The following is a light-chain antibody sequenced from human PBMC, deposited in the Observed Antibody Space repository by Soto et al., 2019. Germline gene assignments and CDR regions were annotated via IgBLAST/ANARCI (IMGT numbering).Light chain of an antibody. CDR1: TSNIGKNF. CDR2: ENN. Sequence: QSVLTQPPSVSAAPGQKVTISCSGSTSNIGKNFVSWYQQLPGTAPKLLIYENNKRPSGIPDRFSGSRSGTSATLGITGLQPGDEADYYCGTWDSSLSVGVFGGGTKLTVL. V-gene: IGLV1-51*02. J-gene: IGLJ3*02. CDR3: GTWDSSLSVGV.